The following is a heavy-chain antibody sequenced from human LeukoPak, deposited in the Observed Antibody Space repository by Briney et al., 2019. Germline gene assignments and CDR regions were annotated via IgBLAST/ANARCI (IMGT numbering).Heavy chain of an antibody. Sequence: PSETLSLTCAVYGGSFSGYYWSWIRQPPGKGPEWIGEINHSGSTNYNPSLKSRVTISVDTSKNQFSLKLSSVTAADTAVYYCARASEMATIPFDYWGQGTLVTVSS. CDR3: ARASEMATIPFDY. J-gene: IGHJ4*02. CDR2: INHSGST. D-gene: IGHD5-24*01. V-gene: IGHV4-34*01. CDR1: GGSFSGYY.